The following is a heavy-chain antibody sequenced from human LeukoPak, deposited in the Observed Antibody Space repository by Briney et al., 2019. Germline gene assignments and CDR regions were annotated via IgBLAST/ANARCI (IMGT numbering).Heavy chain of an antibody. CDR1: VYTFTDYY. CDR2: INPNSGGT. CDR3: ARGIWVAGATTGWFDP. D-gene: IGHD1-26*01. V-gene: IGHV1-2*02. J-gene: IGHJ5*02. Sequence: ASVTVSFKSSVYTFTDYYMDWVRQAPGQGLEWMGWINPNSGGTNYAQKFQGRVTMTRDTSISTAYIELSRLRSDDTAVYYCARGIWVAGATTGWFDPWGQGTLVTVSS.